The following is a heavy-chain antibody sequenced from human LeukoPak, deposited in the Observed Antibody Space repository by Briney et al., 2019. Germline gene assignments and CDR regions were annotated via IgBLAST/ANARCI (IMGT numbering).Heavy chain of an antibody. Sequence: GGSLRLSCAASGFTFSSYSMNWVRQAPGKGLEWVSYISSSSSTIYYADSVKGRFTISRDNSKNTLYLQMNSLRAEDTAVYYCANDLRVVPAATDWFDPWGQGTLVTVSS. J-gene: IGHJ5*02. CDR2: ISSSSSTI. CDR3: ANDLRVVPAATDWFDP. D-gene: IGHD2-2*01. CDR1: GFTFSSYS. V-gene: IGHV3-48*01.